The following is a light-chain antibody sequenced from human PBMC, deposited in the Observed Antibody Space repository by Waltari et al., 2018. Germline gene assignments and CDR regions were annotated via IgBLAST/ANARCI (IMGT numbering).Light chain of an antibody. J-gene: IGLJ2*01. CDR1: SSNIGSHY. V-gene: IGLV1-51*01. CDR3: GTWDSSLSAVV. Sequence: QSVLTQPPSVSAAPGQKVTISCSGSSSNIGSHYVSWYPQVPGTAPKLLIYDNSKRPSGIPDRFSGSKSGTSATLGITGLQTGDEADYYCGTWDSSLSAVVFGGGTKLTVL. CDR2: DNS.